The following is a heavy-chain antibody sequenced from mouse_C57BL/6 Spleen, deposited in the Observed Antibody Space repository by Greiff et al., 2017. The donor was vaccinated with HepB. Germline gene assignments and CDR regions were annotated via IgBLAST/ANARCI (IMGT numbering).Heavy chain of an antibody. CDR1: GYTFTSYW. CDR3: ARSNDYGSRDWYFDV. D-gene: IGHD1-1*01. CDR2: IDPSDSET. V-gene: IGHV1-52*01. J-gene: IGHJ1*03. Sequence: QVQLQQPGAELVRPGSSVKLSCKASGYTFTSYWMHWVKQRPIQGLEWIGNIDPSDSETHYNQKFKDKATLTVDKSSSTAYMQLSSLTSEDSAVYYCARSNDYGSRDWYFDVWGTGTTVTVSS.